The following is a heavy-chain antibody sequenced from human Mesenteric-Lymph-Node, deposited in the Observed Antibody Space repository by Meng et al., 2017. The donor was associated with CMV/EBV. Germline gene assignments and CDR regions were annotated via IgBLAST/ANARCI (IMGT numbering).Heavy chain of an antibody. CDR2: IYYSGST. J-gene: IGHJ4*02. Sequence: SETLSLTCTVSGGSVSSGSYYWSWIRQPPGKGLEWIGYIYYSGSTNYNPSLKSRVTISVDTSTNQFSLKLSSVTAADTAVYYCARNLQYYDFWSGYFPYYFDYWGQGTLVTVSS. V-gene: IGHV4-61*01. D-gene: IGHD3-3*01. CDR3: ARNLQYYDFWSGYFPYYFDY. CDR1: GGSVSSGSYY.